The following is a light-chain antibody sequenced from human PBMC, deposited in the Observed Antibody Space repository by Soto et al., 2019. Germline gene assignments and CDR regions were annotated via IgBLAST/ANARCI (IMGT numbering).Light chain of an antibody. CDR2: LGS. Sequence: DIVMTQSPLSLPVTPGEPASISCRSSQSLLQSNGFNYLDWYLQKPGQSPQLLIYLGSNRASGVPDRFSGSGSGTDFTLKISRVEADDAGVYYCMQALQTPWTFGHGTKVEIK. CDR1: QSLLQSNGFNY. CDR3: MQALQTPWT. J-gene: IGKJ1*01. V-gene: IGKV2-28*01.